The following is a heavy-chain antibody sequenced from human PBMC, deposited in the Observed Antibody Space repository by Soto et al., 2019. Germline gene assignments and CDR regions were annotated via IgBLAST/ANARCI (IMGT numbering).Heavy chain of an antibody. Sequence: SETLSLTCTVSGGSISSYYWSWIRQPPGKGLEWIGYIYYSGSTNYNPSLKSRVTISVDTSKNQFSLKLSSVTAADTAVYYCAGYGSGSSNWFDPWGQGTLVTVS. CDR3: AGYGSGSSNWFDP. CDR2: IYYSGST. V-gene: IGHV4-59*01. D-gene: IGHD3-10*01. J-gene: IGHJ5*02. CDR1: GGSISSYY.